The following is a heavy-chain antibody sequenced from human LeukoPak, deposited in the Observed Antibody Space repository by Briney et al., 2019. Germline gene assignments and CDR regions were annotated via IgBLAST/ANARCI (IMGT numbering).Heavy chain of an antibody. CDR1: GGTFSSYA. J-gene: IGHJ4*02. CDR3: ARDSSSLTGVLY. V-gene: IGHV1-69*01. CDR2: IIPIFGTA. Sequence: SVKVSCKASGGTFSSYAISWVRQAPGQGLEWMGGIIPIFGTANYAQKFQGRVTITADESTSTAYMELSSLRSEDTAVYYCARDSSSLTGVLYWGQGTLVTVSS. D-gene: IGHD6-13*01.